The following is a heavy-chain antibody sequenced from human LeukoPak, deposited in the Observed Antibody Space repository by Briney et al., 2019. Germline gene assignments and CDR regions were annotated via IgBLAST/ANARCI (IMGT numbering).Heavy chain of an antibody. CDR2: ISYDGSNK. CDR3: ARVARYYYDSSGYSRPFDY. V-gene: IGHV3-30-3*01. D-gene: IGHD3-22*01. Sequence: GGSLRLSCAASGFTFSSYAMHWVRQAPGKGLEWVAVISYDGSNKYYADSVKGRFTISRDNSKNTLYLQMNSLRAEDTAVYYCARVARYYYDSSGYSRPFDYWGQGTLVTVSS. CDR1: GFTFSSYA. J-gene: IGHJ4*02.